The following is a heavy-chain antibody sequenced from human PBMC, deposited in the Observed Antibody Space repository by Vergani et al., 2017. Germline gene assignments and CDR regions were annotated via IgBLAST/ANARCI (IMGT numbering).Heavy chain of an antibody. CDR1: GYSISSGYY. Sequence: QVQLQESGPGLVKPSETPSLTCAVSGYSISSGYYWGWIRQPPGQGLEWIGSIYHRGSTYYNPALKSRVTILADTSKNQFSRKLSSVNAADTAVYYCARHGPTSIIIMIVVVIPFHFWGRGTLVTVSS. CDR3: ARHGPTSIIIMIVVVIPFHF. V-gene: IGHV4-38-2*01. D-gene: IGHD3-22*01. J-gene: IGHJ4*02. CDR2: IYHRGST.